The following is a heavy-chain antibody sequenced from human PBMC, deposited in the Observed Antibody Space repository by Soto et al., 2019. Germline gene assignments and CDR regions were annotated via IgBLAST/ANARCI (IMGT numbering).Heavy chain of an antibody. J-gene: IGHJ6*02. D-gene: IGHD2-15*01. CDR2: INHSGGT. CDR3: ARSFGGSVHYYYYGMDV. CDR1: GGSFSGYY. V-gene: IGHV4-34*01. Sequence: QVQLQQWGAGLLKPSETLSLTCAVYGGSFSGYYWSWIRQPPGKGLEWIGEINHSGGTNYNPSLKSRVTISVDTAKNQFSLKLSSVTAADTAVYYCARSFGGSVHYYYYGMDVWGQGTTVTVSS.